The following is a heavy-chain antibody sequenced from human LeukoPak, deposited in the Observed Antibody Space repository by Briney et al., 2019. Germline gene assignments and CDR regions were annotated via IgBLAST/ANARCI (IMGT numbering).Heavy chain of an antibody. CDR1: GFTFSTYA. D-gene: IGHD3-10*01. V-gene: IGHV3-23*01. CDR3: AKDAVRGSGRINWFDS. CDR2: ISGGGDST. Sequence: PGGSLRLSCAASGFTFSTYAMSWVRQAPGEGLEWVSSISGGGDSTYYADSVKGRFTISRDNSKNTLSLQMNSLRAEDTAVYYCAKDAVRGSGRINWFDSWGQGTLVIVSS. J-gene: IGHJ5*01.